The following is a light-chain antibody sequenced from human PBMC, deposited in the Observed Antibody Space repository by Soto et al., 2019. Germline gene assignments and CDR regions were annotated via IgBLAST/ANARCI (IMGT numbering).Light chain of an antibody. CDR3: QEYSSMLS. CDR2: DAS. J-gene: IGKJ4*01. V-gene: IGKV1-33*01. Sequence: DIQMTQSPSSLSASVGDRVTIACQSSHDVSWNLNWFQQKPGEAPKLLIYDASNLESGVPLRFSRSGFGKDFYLTTSSLQLEDVATYYCQEYSSMLSFGGGT. CDR1: HDVSWN.